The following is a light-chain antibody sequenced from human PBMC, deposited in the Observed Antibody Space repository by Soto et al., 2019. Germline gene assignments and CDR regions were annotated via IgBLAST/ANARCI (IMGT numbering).Light chain of an antibody. V-gene: IGKV1-39*01. CDR2: TAY. CDR3: QQSYSPLVT. J-gene: IGKJ4*01. CDR1: QSISSH. Sequence: DIRMTQSPSSLSASVGDRVTISCRASQSISSHLNWYQHKPGKAPKLLIHTAYTLQSGVPSRFSGNGSGTDFTLTISSLQPEDFATFYCQQSYSPLVTFGGGTKVEIK.